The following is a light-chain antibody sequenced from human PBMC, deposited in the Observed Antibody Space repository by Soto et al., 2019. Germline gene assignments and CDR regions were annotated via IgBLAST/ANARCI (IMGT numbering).Light chain of an antibody. CDR1: NSGSKS. Sequence: YELTQPPSVSVAPGKTASVACGGSNSGSKSVHWYQKKSGQAPVLVMYYDSDRPSGIPERFAGSNSGNTATLTISRVEAGDEADYYCQVCDISSGHVVFGGGTKVTVL. CDR2: YDS. CDR3: QVCDISSGHVV. V-gene: IGLV3-21*01. J-gene: IGLJ3*02.